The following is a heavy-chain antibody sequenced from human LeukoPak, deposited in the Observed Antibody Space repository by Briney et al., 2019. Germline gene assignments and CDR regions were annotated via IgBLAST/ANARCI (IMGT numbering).Heavy chain of an antibody. D-gene: IGHD3-10*01. V-gene: IGHV4-39*01. J-gene: IGHJ4*02. CDR1: GGSISSSSYY. CDR2: IYYSGST. CDR3: ARGLGPSPNYGSGSYSMPPEHRNDY. Sequence: SETLSLTCIVSGGSISSSSYYWGWIRQPPGKGLEWIGGIYYSGSTYYSPSLKSRVTISVDTSKNQFSLKLRSVTAADTAVYYCARGLGPSPNYGSGSYSMPPEHRNDYWGQGTLVTVSS.